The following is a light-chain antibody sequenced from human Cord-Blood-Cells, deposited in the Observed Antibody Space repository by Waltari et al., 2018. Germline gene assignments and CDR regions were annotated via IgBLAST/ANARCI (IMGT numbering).Light chain of an antibody. CDR2: DVS. V-gene: IGLV2-11*01. CDR1: SSDVGGYNY. J-gene: IGLJ3*02. Sequence: QSALTQPRSVSGSPGQSVTISCTGTSSDVGGYNYVSWYQQHPGKAPKLMIYDVSKRPSGFPGRFSGSKSGYTASLTISGLQAEDEADYYCCSYAGSYTWVFGGGTKLTVL. CDR3: CSYAGSYTWV.